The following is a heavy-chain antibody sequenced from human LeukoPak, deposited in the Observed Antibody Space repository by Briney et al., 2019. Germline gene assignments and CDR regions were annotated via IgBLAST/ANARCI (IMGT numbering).Heavy chain of an antibody. CDR1: KFSFSSYW. CDR3: ARAPFDWLPPRQDRAFEDC. J-gene: IGHJ4*02. D-gene: IGHD3-9*01. V-gene: IGHV3-74*01. CDR2: INSDGSRT. Sequence: GGSLRLSCAASKFSFSSYWMHWVRQAPGKGLVWVSRINSDGSRTNYADSVKGRFTISRDNAKNTLYLQMNSLRAEDTAVYYCARAPFDWLPPRQDRAFEDCWGQGTLVTVSS.